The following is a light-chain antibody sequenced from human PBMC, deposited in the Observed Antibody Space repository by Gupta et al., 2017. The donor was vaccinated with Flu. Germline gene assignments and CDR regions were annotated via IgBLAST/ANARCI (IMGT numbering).Light chain of an antibody. J-gene: IGLJ3*02. CDR2: DNR. V-gene: IGLV1-40*01. Sequence: TTSNFGTDCDADWSLRLPGTAPNLLLYDNRNRHSGVPARISGSRSGTSASVATSGLQAEDEGDYYCQSDETSSKDWVFGGGTKLTVL. CDR1: TSNFGTDCD. CDR3: QSDETSSKDWV.